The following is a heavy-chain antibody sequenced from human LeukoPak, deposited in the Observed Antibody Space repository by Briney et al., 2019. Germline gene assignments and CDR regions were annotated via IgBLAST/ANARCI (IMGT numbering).Heavy chain of an antibody. J-gene: IGHJ4*02. D-gene: IGHD3-10*01. V-gene: IGHV1-2*02. CDR1: GYTFTGYY. CDR2: INPNSGGT. Sequence: ASVKVSCKASGYTFTGYYMHWVRQAPGQGLEWMGWINPNSGGTNYAQTFQGRVTMTRDMSTSTVYMELSSLRSEDTAVYYCAREGVPVTMVRGVSFDYWGQGTLVTVSS. CDR3: AREGVPVTMVRGVSFDY.